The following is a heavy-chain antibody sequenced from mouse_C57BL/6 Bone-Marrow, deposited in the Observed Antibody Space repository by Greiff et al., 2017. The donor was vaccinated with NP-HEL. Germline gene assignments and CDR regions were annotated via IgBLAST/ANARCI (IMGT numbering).Heavy chain of an antibody. CDR1: GYTFTSYW. V-gene: IGHV1-69*01. D-gene: IGHD1-1*01. Sequence: QVQLQQPGAELVMPGASVKLSCKASGYTFTSYWMHWVKQRPGQGLEWIGEIDPSDSYTNYNQKFQGKSTLTVDKSSSTAYMQLSSLTSEDSAVYSCARDGYYYGSGSWCAYRGKGILVTVAA. CDR2: IDPSDSYT. CDR3: ARDGYYYGSGSWCAY. J-gene: IGHJ3*01.